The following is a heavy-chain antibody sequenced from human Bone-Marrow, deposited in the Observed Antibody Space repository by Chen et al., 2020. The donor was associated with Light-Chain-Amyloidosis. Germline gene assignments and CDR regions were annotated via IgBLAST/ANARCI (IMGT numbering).Heavy chain of an antibody. CDR3: AKDISYDDILPGYPADAFDI. CDR2: IRGSGCSR. Sequence: EVQLVESGGGLLQRGGSLRLSCAASGFAFSSYAMSWVRQAPGKGREWGPTIRGSGCSRYYGDSVQGRLTISRNKSKNALLLQMSGLRANDTAVYYCAKDISYDDILPGYPADAFDIWGQGTMVTVSS. CDR1: GFAFSSYA. J-gene: IGHJ3*02. V-gene: IGHV3-23*04. D-gene: IGHD3-9*01.